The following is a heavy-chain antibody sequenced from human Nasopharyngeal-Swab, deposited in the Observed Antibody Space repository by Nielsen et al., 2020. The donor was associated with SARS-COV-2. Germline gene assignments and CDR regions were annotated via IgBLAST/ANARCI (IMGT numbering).Heavy chain of an antibody. CDR1: GYSFTSYW. V-gene: IGHV5-51*01. D-gene: IGHD2-2*01. Sequence: GESLKISCKGSGYSFTSYWIGWVRQMPGKGLEWMGIIYPGDSDTRYSPSFQGQVTISADKSISTAYLQWSSLKASDTAMYYCARSMPSRYYYYGTDVWGQGTTVTVSS. CDR2: IYPGDSDT. CDR3: ARSMPSRYYYYGTDV. J-gene: IGHJ6*02.